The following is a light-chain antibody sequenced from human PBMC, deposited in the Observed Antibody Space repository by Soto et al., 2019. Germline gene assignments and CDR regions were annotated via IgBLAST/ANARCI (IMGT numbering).Light chain of an antibody. CDR1: SSNIGSNT. CDR2: SNS. Sequence: QSVLTQSPSASGTPGQRVTISCSGGSSNIGSNTVNWYRQLPGTAPKLLIYSNSQRPSGVPDRFSGSKSGTSASLAISGLQSVDEGDYYCAAWDDSLNDVVFGGGTKLTVL. V-gene: IGLV1-44*01. CDR3: AAWDDSLNDVV. J-gene: IGLJ2*01.